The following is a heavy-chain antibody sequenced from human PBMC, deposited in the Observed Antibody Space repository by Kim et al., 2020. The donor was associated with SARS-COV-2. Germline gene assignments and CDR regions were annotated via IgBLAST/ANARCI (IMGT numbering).Heavy chain of an antibody. Sequence: ASVKVSCKASGYTFTSYAMNWVRQAPGQGLEWMGWINTNTGNPTYAQGFTGRFVFSLDTSVSTAYLQISSLKAEDTAVYYCAREYCSSTSCWYNWFDPWGQGTLVPVPS. J-gene: IGHJ5*02. V-gene: IGHV7-4-1*02. D-gene: IGHD2-2*01. CDR1: GYTFTSYA. CDR2: INTNTGNP. CDR3: AREYCSSTSCWYNWFDP.